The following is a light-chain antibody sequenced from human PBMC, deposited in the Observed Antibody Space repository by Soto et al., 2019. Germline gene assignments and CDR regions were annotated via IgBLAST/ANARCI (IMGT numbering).Light chain of an antibody. J-gene: IGKJ1*01. CDR2: AAS. CDR1: QNIDSY. V-gene: IGKV1-39*01. CDR3: QQSYSLPRT. Sequence: DIQMTQSPSSLSASLGDRVTITCRTSQNIDSYLNWYQQKPGKAPKLLIYAASSLQSGVPSRFSGSGSGTDFTLTISSLQPEDSATYYCQQSYSLPRTFGQGTKVEIK.